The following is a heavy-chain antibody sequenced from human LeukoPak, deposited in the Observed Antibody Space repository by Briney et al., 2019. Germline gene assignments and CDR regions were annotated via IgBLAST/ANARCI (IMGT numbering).Heavy chain of an antibody. J-gene: IGHJ4*02. Sequence: SETLSLTCTVSGGSISSYYWGWIRQPPGKGLEWIGSIYYSGSTYYNPSLKSRVTISVDTSKNQFSLKLSSVTAADTAVYYCTYNWNYGDDYWGQGTLVTVSS. CDR2: IYYSGST. D-gene: IGHD1-7*01. CDR1: GGSISSYY. CDR3: TYNWNYGDDY. V-gene: IGHV4-39*01.